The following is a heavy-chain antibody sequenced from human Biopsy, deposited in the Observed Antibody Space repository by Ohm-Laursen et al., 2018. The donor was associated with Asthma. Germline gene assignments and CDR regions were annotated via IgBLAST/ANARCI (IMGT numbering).Heavy chain of an antibody. CDR2: IYYSGST. D-gene: IGHD5-24*01. J-gene: IGHJ4*02. CDR3: ARGPPVDRED. Sequence: SQTLSLTCTVSGGSISSGGYYWSWIRQHPGKGLEWIGYIYYSGSTYYNPSLKSRVTISVDTSKNQFSLKLSSVAAADTAVYYCARGPPVDREDWGQGTLVTVSS. CDR1: GGSISSGGYY. V-gene: IGHV4-31*03.